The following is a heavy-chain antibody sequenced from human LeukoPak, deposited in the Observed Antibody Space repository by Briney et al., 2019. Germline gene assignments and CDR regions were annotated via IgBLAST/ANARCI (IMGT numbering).Heavy chain of an antibody. CDR2: ISGSGGNT. J-gene: IGHJ5*02. CDR3: AKDLAYCSSTSCPPNYNWFDP. V-gene: IGHV3-23*01. D-gene: IGHD2-2*01. CDR1: GFTFSSYA. Sequence: PGGSLRLSCAASGFTFSSYAMSWVRQAPGKGLEWVSAISGSGGNTYYADSVKGRFTISRDNSKNTLYLQMNSLRAEDTAVYYCAKDLAYCSSTSCPPNYNWFDPWGQGTLVTVSS.